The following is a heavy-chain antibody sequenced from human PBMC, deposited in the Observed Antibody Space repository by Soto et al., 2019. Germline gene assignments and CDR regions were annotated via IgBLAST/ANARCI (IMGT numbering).Heavy chain of an antibody. CDR3: AREYTAWPLAYGLDV. J-gene: IGHJ6*02. CDR2: ISSRSDI. D-gene: IGHD2-2*02. CDR1: GFTFSTYS. Sequence: NPGGSLRLSCVGSGFTFSTYSINWVRQAPGKGLEWVSSISSRSDIYYADSVKGRFTISRDNAKNSVSLQINSLRAEDTAVYYCAREYTAWPLAYGLDVWGQGTTVTVSS. V-gene: IGHV3-21*01.